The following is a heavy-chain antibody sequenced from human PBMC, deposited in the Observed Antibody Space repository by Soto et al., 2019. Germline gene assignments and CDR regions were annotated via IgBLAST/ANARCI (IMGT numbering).Heavy chain of an antibody. Sequence: QLQLQESGPGLVKPSETLSLTCTVSGGSISSSSYYWGWIRQPPGKGLEWIGSIYYSGSTYYNPSLKSRVTISVDTSKNQFSLKLSSVTAADTAVYYCARVDCSSTSCYVPAFDIWGQGTMVTVSS. CDR2: IYYSGST. J-gene: IGHJ3*02. CDR1: GGSISSSSYY. V-gene: IGHV4-39*01. CDR3: ARVDCSSTSCYVPAFDI. D-gene: IGHD2-2*01.